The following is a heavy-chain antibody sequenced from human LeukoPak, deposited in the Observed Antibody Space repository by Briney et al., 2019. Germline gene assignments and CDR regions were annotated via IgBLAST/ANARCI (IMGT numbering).Heavy chain of an antibody. CDR1: GFTVSSNY. CDR2: IYSGGST. Sequence: GGSLRLSCAASGFTVSSNYMSWVRQAPGKGLEWVSVIYSGGSTYYADSVKGRFTISRDNSKNTLYLQMNSLRAEDTAVYYCARDGSSGWTWYFDYWGQGTLVTVSS. V-gene: IGHV3-53*05. J-gene: IGHJ4*02. D-gene: IGHD6-19*01. CDR3: ARDGSSGWTWYFDY.